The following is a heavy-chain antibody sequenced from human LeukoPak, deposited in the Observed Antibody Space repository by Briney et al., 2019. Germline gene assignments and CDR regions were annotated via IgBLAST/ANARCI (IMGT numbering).Heavy chain of an antibody. CDR1: RFTFRNSW. Sequence: GWSVPLTCAACRFTFRNSWMNWVRQAPCKGLEWVGRIKTKSGGETTDYAAPVKGRLTISRDDSKNTLYLQMNSLKVEDTAVYYCATNHAFDIWGQGTMVTVSS. CDR3: ATNHAFDI. CDR2: IKTKSGGETT. J-gene: IGHJ3*02. V-gene: IGHV3-15*01.